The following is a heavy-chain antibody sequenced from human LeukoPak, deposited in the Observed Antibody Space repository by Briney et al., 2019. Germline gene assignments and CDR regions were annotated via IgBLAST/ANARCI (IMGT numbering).Heavy chain of an antibody. D-gene: IGHD6-13*01. V-gene: IGHV3-23*01. J-gene: IGHJ6*02. Sequence: GVLRLSCAASGFTFSSYAMSWVRQAPGKGLEWVSAISGSGGSTYYADSVKGRFTISRDNSKNTLYLQMNSLRAEDTAVYYCAKDQGRYSSSWYGGACHGMDVWGQGTTVTVSS. CDR3: AKDQGRYSSSWYGGACHGMDV. CDR1: GFTFSSYA. CDR2: ISGSGGST.